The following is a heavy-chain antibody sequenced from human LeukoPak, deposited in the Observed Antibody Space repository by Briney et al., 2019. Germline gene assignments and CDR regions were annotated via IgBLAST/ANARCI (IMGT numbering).Heavy chain of an antibody. Sequence: SVKVSCKASGGTFSSYAISWVLQAPGQGLEWMGGIIPIFGTANYAQKFQGRVTITADESTSTAYMELSSLRSEDTAVYYCASLRNYGLPYWYFDLWGRGTLATVSS. CDR3: ASLRNYGLPYWYFDL. CDR1: GGTFSSYA. D-gene: IGHD3-16*01. J-gene: IGHJ2*01. CDR2: IIPIFGTA. V-gene: IGHV1-69*13.